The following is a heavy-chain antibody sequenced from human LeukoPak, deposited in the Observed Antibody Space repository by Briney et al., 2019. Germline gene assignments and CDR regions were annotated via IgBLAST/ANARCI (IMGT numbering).Heavy chain of an antibody. CDR3: ARVGEYCSSTSCYTEGYYFDY. D-gene: IGHD2-2*02. CDR2: INHSGST. CDR1: GGSFSGYY. Sequence: SETLSLTCAVYGGSFSGYYWSWIRQPPGKGLEWIGEINHSGSTNYNPSLKSRVTISVDTSKNQFSLKLSSVTAADTAVYYCARVGEYCSSTSCYTEGYYFDYWGQGTLVTVSS. J-gene: IGHJ4*02. V-gene: IGHV4-34*01.